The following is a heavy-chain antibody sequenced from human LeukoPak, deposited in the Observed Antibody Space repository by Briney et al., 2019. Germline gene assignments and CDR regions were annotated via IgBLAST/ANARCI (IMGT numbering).Heavy chain of an antibody. V-gene: IGHV4-59*12. CDR3: ARNWGSGGSYLFDF. Sequence: KPSETLSLTCTVSGGSSSGFYWSWIRQPPGKGLEWVGYVYNSEDNSYNPSLKSRVSIEFDTSENQFSLSLASVTDADTAVYYCARNWGSGGSYLFDFWGPGTLVTVSS. D-gene: IGHD6-19*01. J-gene: IGHJ4*02. CDR2: VYNSEDN. CDR1: GGSSSGFY.